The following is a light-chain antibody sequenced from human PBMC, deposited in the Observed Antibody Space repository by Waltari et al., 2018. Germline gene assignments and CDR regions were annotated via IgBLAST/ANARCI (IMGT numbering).Light chain of an antibody. CDR3: GTWDNTLSAV. J-gene: IGLJ2*01. CDR1: TSNIGNNY. V-gene: IGLV1-51*02. Sequence: QSVLTQPPSVSAAPGQKVTISCSGSTSNIGNNYVSWYQQFPGAAPKVLIDGKNKRATGIPDRCSGSKCGTSATLDITGLQTGDEADYYCGTWDNTLSAVFGGGTKVTVL. CDR2: GKN.